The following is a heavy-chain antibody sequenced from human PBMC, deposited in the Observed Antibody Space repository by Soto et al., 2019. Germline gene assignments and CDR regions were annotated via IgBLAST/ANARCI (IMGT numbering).Heavy chain of an antibody. CDR1: GFSFSSYW. CDR3: ATDQFVLDSNHVGGVGY. Sequence: EVQLVESGGGLGQPGGSLRLSCAASGFSFSSYWMYWVRQAPGKGLVWVSRISSDGSSTNSADSVKGRFTISRDNAKNTLVVQMNSLRADDTAVYYCATDQFVLDSNHVGGVGYWCQGTLVTVSS. V-gene: IGHV3-74*01. J-gene: IGHJ4*02. D-gene: IGHD3-3*01. CDR2: ISSDGSST.